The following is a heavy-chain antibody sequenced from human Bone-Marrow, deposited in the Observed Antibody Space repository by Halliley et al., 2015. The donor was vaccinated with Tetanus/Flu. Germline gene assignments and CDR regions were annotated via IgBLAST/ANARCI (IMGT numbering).Heavy chain of an antibody. D-gene: IGHD3-10*01. CDR3: GPFRAGAFAP. V-gene: IGHV3-21*06. CDR1: GLIFSDYS. CDR2: ISSESNYI. J-gene: IGHJ5*02. Sequence: SLRLSCAVSGLIFSDYSMNWARQAPGKGLEWVASISSESNYIYYADSVRGRFAISRNNGKSSMYLQMTSLRVDDTAVYYCGPFRAGAFAPWGPGTLVTVAS.